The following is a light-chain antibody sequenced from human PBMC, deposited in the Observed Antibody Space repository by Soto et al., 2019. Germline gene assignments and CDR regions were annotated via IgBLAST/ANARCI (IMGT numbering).Light chain of an antibody. Sequence: SVLTQPPSVSVAPGQKVTISCSGSSSNIGNNYVSWYQQLPGTAPKLLIYDNNERPSGIPDRFSGSKSGTSATLGITGLQTGDEADYYCGTWDSSLSAGVFGGGTKVTVL. CDR2: DNN. CDR1: SSNIGNNY. J-gene: IGLJ2*01. CDR3: GTWDSSLSAGV. V-gene: IGLV1-51*01.